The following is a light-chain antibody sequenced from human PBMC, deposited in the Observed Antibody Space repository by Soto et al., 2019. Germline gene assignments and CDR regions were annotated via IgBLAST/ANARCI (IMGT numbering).Light chain of an antibody. Sequence: QSALTQPASVSGSPGQSITISCTGTSSDVGGYNYVSWYQQHPGKAPKLMIFDVSNRPSGVSNRFSGSKSGNTASLTISGLQAEDEADYYCSSYTSSSTPVFGTRTKLTVL. J-gene: IGLJ1*01. V-gene: IGLV2-14*01. CDR1: SSDVGGYNY. CDR3: SSYTSSSTPV. CDR2: DVS.